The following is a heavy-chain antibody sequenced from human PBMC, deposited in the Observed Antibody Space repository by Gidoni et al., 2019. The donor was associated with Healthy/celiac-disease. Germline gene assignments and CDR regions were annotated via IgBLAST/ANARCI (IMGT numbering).Heavy chain of an antibody. V-gene: IGHV1-2*02. CDR3: ARLAGNHHKYFQH. J-gene: IGHJ1*01. CDR2: INPNSGGT. CDR1: GYTFTGYY. Sequence: QVQLVQSGAEVKKPGASVKVSCKASGYTFTGYYMHWVRQAPGQGLEWMGWINPNSGGTNYAKKFQGRVTMTRDTSISTAYMELSRLRSDDTAVYYCARLAGNHHKYFQHWGQGTLVTVSS.